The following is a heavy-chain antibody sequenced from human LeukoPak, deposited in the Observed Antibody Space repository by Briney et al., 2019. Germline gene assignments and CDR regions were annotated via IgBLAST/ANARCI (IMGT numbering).Heavy chain of an antibody. CDR3: ARDGDGPRGKDYYYYGMDV. D-gene: IGHD5-24*01. CDR2: ISSSSSYT. J-gene: IGHJ6*02. Sequence: PGGSLRLSCAASGFTFSDYYMSWIRQAPGKGLEWLSSISSSSSYTNYVDSVKGRFTISRDNAENSLYLQMNSLRAEDTAVYYCARDGDGPRGKDYYYYGMDVWGQGTTVTVSS. CDR1: GFTFSDYY. V-gene: IGHV3-11*05.